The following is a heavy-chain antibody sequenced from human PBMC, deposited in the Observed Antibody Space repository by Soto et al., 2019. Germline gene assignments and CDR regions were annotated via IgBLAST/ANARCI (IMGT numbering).Heavy chain of an antibody. D-gene: IGHD3-22*01. Sequence: QLQLRESGSGLVKPSQTLSLTCAVSGGSISSGGYSWSWIRQPPGKGLEWLGYIYPSGRTYYNPSVESRLRISRGTPNHEVALDLSPVTAVCTAGYYGARGQHWYYSSARGWYFDSWGQGTLVTVSP. CDR3: ARGQHWYYSSARGWYFDS. V-gene: IGHV4-30-2*01. CDR1: GGSISSGGYS. CDR2: IYPSGRT. J-gene: IGHJ4*02.